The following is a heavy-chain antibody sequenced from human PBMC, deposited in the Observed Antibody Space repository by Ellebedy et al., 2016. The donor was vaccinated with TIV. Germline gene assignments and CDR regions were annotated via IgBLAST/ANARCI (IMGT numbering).Heavy chain of an antibody. CDR3: STLGVGATGVNKTDY. CDR1: GLSFSRYS. V-gene: IGHV3-21*01. D-gene: IGHD1-26*01. CDR2: ISSTSSHI. Sequence: GESLKISCAVSGLSFSRYSMNWLRQSPGEGLEWVPCISSTSSHIFYADSVKGRFTVSRDNTKNSLYLQMNSLRAEDTDVYYCSTLGVGATGVNKTDYWGQGTLVTVS. J-gene: IGHJ4*02.